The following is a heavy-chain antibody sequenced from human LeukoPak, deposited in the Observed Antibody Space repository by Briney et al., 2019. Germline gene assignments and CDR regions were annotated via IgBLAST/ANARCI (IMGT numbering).Heavy chain of an antibody. CDR3: AAPSGSFLGYYYGMDV. CDR1: GYTLTELS. V-gene: IGHV1-24*01. Sequence: ASVKVSCKVSGYTLTELSIHWVRQAPGKGLEWMGGFDPEDGETLYAQRFQGRVTMTKDTSTDTVYMELSSLKSEDTAVYYCAAPSGSFLGYYYGMDVWGQGTTVTVSS. D-gene: IGHD1-26*01. J-gene: IGHJ6*01. CDR2: FDPEDGET.